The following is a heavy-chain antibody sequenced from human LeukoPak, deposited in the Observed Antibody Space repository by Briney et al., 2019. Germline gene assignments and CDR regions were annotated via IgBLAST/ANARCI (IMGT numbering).Heavy chain of an antibody. D-gene: IGHD2-2*01. V-gene: IGHV3-49*04. Sequence: GGSLRLSCSTSGFTFGDYAMSWVRQAPGKGLEWVGFIQAKAYGGATKYAASVNGRFSISRDDSQSIANLQMNDLKTEDTAVYYCTRAPHPRCSSSGCYRDYWGQGTLVTVSS. J-gene: IGHJ4*02. CDR2: IQAKAYGGAT. CDR3: TRAPHPRCSSSGCYRDY. CDR1: GFTFGDYA.